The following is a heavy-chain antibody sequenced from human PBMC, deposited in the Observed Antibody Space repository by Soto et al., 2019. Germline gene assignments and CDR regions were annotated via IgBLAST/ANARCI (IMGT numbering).Heavy chain of an antibody. V-gene: IGHV1-8*01. CDR1: GYTFINYE. CDR2: MNPNSGNT. D-gene: IGHD2-21*02. CDR3: ARGQKMVTIFHNWFDP. J-gene: IGHJ5*02. Sequence: QVQVVQSGAEVKKPGASVKVSCRASGYTFINYEINWVRQATGQGLEWMGWMNPNSGNTVYAQKFQGRVTMTRNTSISTAYMELSSLRSEDTAVYSCARGQKMVTIFHNWFDPWGQGTLVTVSS.